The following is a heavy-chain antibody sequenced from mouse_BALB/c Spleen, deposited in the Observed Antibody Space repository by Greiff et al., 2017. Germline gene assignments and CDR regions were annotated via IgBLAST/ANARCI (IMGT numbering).Heavy chain of an antibody. Sequence: AAEGVDFSRYWMSWVRQAPGKGLEWIGEINPDSSTINYTPSLKDKFIISRDNAKNTLYLQMSKVRSEDTALYYCARQRAMDYWGQGTSVTVSS. V-gene: IGHV4-1*02. CDR2: INPDSSTI. J-gene: IGHJ4*01. CDR3: ARQRAMDY. CDR1: GVDFSRYW.